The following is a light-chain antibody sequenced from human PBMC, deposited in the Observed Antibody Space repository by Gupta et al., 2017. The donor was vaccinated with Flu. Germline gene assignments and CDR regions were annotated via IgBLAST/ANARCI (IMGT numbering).Light chain of an antibody. CDR3: QQYGRSPYT. J-gene: IGKJ2*01. Sequence: EVELTKSPVTLSLSPGEGATLSCRASQSVSSIFLAWYQQKPGQAPRLLIYGASTRATGIPDRFSGSGSGTDFTLTISRLEPEDFAVYFCQQYGRSPYTFGQGTKLEIK. CDR2: GAS. V-gene: IGKV3-20*01. CDR1: QSVSSIF.